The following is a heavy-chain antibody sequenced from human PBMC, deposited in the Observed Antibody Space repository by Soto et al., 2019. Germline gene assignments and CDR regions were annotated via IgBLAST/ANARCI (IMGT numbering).Heavy chain of an antibody. D-gene: IGHD6-19*01. V-gene: IGHV4-59*08. CDR2: IYYSGST. CDR3: AKASSGWYHNFDY. J-gene: IGHJ4*02. Sequence: PSETLSLTCTVSGGSISSYDWSWIRQPPGKGLEWIGYIYYSGSTNYNPSLKSRVTISVDTSKNQFSLKLSSVTAADTAVYYCAKASSGWYHNFDYWGQGTLVTVSS. CDR1: GGSISSYD.